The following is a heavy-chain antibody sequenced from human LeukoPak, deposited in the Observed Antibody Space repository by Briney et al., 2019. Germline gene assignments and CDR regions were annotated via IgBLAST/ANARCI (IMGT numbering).Heavy chain of an antibody. D-gene: IGHD6-13*01. V-gene: IGHV3-20*04. CDR1: GFTFSDHC. J-gene: IGHJ4*02. CDR3: ARGTLKAAATDFNY. CDR2: INWDGSST. Sequence: GGSLRLSCAASGFTFSDHCMGWVRQAPGKGLEWVSVINWDGSSTGYADSVKGRFTISRDNAKNYLYLQMNSLRAEDTALYYCARGTLKAAATDFNYWGQGTLVTVSS.